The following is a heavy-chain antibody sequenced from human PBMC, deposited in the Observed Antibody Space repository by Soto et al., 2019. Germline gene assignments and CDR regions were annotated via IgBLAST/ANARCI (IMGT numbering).Heavy chain of an antibody. V-gene: IGHV1-2*02. CDR3: AKSGSFFRHPLGYFEY. Sequence: ASVKVSCKASGFTFTGHYIHWVRQAPGQGIEWMGWINPNSGGTSYAQKFQGRVTMTRDTSITTAYMELSRLRSDDTAVYYCAKSGSFFRHPLGYFEYWGHGTLVTV. CDR1: GFTFTGHY. D-gene: IGHD1-26*01. CDR2: INPNSGGT. J-gene: IGHJ4*01.